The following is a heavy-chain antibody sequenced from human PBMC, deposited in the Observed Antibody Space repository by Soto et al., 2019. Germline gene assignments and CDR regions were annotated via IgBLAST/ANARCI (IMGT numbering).Heavy chain of an antibody. CDR1: GYTFTSYG. V-gene: IGHV1-18*01. CDR2: ISAYNGNT. Sequence: ASAKVSCNASGYTFTSYGISWVRQAPGQGLEWMGWISAYNGNTNYAQKPQGRVTMTTDTSTSTAYMELRSLRSDDTAVYYCARSVKSVFPYYDYMHVWGKGTTVTVSS. CDR3: ARSVKSVFPYYDYMHV. J-gene: IGHJ6*03. D-gene: IGHD3-22*01.